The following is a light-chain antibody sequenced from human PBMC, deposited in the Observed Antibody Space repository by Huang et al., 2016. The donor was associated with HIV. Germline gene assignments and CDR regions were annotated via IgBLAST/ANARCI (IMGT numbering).Light chain of an antibody. CDR3: QQYDNLPLT. CDR2: DAS. V-gene: IGKV1-33*01. J-gene: IGKJ4*01. Sequence: DIQMTQSPSSLSASVGDRVTITCQASQDISNYVNWYQQKPGKAPKLLNYDASNLETGVPSKFSGSGAGTDFTLTISSLQPEDIATYYCQQYDNLPLTFGGGTKVEIK. CDR1: QDISNY.